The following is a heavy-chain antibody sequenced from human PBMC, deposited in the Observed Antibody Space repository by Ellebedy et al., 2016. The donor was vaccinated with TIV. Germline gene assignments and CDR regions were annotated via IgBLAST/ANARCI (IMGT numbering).Heavy chain of an antibody. CDR2: INQDATKT. V-gene: IGHV3-7*01. Sequence: GESLKISCAASGFSFRNYWMTWVRQAPGKGLEWVANINQDATKTFYVDSVEGRFTISRDNAKNSLFLQMNSQGVEDTAVYYCATDGSYGDYLSPAHASVMWGQGTLVSVSS. CDR1: GFSFRNYW. CDR3: ATDGSYGDYLSPAHASVM. D-gene: IGHD4-17*01. J-gene: IGHJ3*02.